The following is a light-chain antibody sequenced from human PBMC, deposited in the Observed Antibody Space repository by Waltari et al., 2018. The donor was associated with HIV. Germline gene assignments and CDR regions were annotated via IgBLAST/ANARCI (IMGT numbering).Light chain of an antibody. J-gene: IGLJ2*01. V-gene: IGLV1-47*01. CDR3: TAWDDSLSGVV. CDR2: RNN. Sequence: QSVLTQPPSASGTPGQRVTISCSGSRSNIGSKYVYWYQQLPGTAPKLLIYRNNHRPSGVPDRVSGSKSGTSASLAISGLRSEDEADYYCTAWDDSLSGVVFGGGTKLTVL. CDR1: RSNIGSKY.